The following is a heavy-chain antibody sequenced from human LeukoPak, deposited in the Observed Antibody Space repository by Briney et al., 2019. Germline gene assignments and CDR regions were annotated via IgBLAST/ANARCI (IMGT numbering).Heavy chain of an antibody. CDR1: GFDIRDYY. J-gene: IGHJ4*02. V-gene: IGHV3-7*04. CDR2: IRHDGSNV. D-gene: IGHD3-10*01. Sequence: PGGSLILSCEASGFDIRDYYMSWVRQAPGKGLEWVGDIRHDGSNVYNVDLVRGRFTISRDIGKNSLFLQMNSLKDEDTAVYYCARDGSGTDFSLDHWGQGTLVSVSS. CDR3: ARDGSGTDFSLDH.